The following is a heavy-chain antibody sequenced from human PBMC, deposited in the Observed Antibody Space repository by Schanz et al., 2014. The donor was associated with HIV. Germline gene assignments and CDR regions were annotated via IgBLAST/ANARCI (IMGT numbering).Heavy chain of an antibody. J-gene: IGHJ4*02. D-gene: IGHD4-17*01. CDR1: GFTFIRDG. V-gene: IGHV3-30*18. CDR3: AKASVTDYCAY. CDR2: ISYDGNDK. Sequence: QVQLVESGGGVVQPGRSLRLSCAASGFTFIRDGMHWVRQAPGKGLEWVALISYDGNDKYYADSVKGRFTVSRDNSKNTLYLQMNNLRAEDTAVYFCAKASVTDYCAYWGQGTLVTVSS.